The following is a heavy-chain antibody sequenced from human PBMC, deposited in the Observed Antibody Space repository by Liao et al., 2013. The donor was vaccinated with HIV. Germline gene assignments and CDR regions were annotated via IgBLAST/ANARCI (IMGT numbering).Heavy chain of an antibody. D-gene: IGHD5-18*01. CDR3: ARGGDSYGWSPFDY. V-gene: IGHV4-4*07. J-gene: IGHJ4*02. Sequence: QVQLQESGPGLVKPSETLSLTCTVSGGSISSYYWSWIRQPAGKGLEWIGRIYTSGSTNYNPSLKSRVTISVDTSKNQFSLKLSSVTAADTAVYYCARGGDSYGWSPFDYWGQGTLVTVSS. CDR1: GGSISSYY. CDR2: IYTSGST.